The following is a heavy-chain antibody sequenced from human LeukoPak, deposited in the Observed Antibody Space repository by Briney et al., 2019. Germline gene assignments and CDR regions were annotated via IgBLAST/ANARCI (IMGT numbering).Heavy chain of an antibody. V-gene: IGHV6-1*01. D-gene: IGHD3-3*01. CDR1: GDSVSSNSAA. J-gene: IGHJ5*02. CDR2: TYYRSKWYN. CDR3: ARDGKGITIFGVVPNWFDP. Sequence: SQTLSLTCAISGDSVSSNSAAWNWIRQSPSRRLEWLRRTYYRSKWYNDYAVSVKSRITINPDTSKNQFSLQLNSVTPEDTAVYYCARDGKGITIFGVVPNWFDPWGQGTLVTVSS.